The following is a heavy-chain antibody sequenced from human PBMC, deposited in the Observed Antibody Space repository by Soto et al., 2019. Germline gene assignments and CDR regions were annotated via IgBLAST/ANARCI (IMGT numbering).Heavy chain of an antibody. V-gene: IGHV4-39*01. J-gene: IGHJ6*02. Sequence: PSETLSLTCTVSGGSISSSSYYWGWIRQPPGKGLEWIGSIYYSGSTYYNTSLKSRVTISVDTSKNQFSLKLSSVTAADTAVYYCANIVVVPAAMFGDYYYYGMDVWGQGTTVTVSS. CDR1: GGSISSSSYY. D-gene: IGHD2-2*01. CDR2: IYYSGST. CDR3: ANIVVVPAAMFGDYYYYGMDV.